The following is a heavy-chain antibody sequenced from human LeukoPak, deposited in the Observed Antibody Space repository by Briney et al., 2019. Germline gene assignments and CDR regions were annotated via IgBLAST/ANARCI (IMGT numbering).Heavy chain of an antibody. CDR1: RFAFSDFD. J-gene: IGHJ1*01. V-gene: IGHV3-23*01. Sequence: GGSLRLSCAASRFAFSDFDKIWVRQAPGKGLVWVSRINSDGSSTYYADSVKGRFTISRDNSKNTLYLQMNSLRAEDTAVYYCAKIGTRVAVQHWGQGTLVTVSS. CDR3: AKIGTRVAVQH. D-gene: IGHD6-19*01. CDR2: INSDGSST.